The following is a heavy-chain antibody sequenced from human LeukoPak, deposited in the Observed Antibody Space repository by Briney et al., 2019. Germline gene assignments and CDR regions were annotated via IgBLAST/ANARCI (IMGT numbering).Heavy chain of an antibody. CDR3: AKDRSLGYCSSSSCYRNFMDV. CDR2: IRNDGSNK. J-gene: IGHJ6*03. CDR1: GFTFSSYG. V-gene: IGHV3-33*06. Sequence: PGRSLRLSCAASGFTFSSYGMHWVRQAPGKGLEWVAVIRNDGSNKYYADSVKGRFTISRDNSKNTLYLQMNSLRAEDTAVYYCAKDRSLGYCSSSSCYRNFMDVWGKGTTVTVSS. D-gene: IGHD2-2*02.